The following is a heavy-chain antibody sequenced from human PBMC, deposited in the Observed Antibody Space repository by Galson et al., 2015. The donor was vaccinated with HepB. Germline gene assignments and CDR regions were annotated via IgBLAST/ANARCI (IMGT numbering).Heavy chain of an antibody. J-gene: IGHJ6*03. Sequence: QSGAEVKKPGESLKISCKGFGYSFTSYWIGWVRQMPGKGLEWMGIIHPGDSNIRYSPTFQGQVTISADKSISTAFLQWSSLKASDTAMYYCARLYCSSTGCSNYYYYYMDVWGRGTTVTVSS. CDR2: IHPGDSNI. D-gene: IGHD2-2*01. CDR3: ARLYCSSTGCSNYYYYYMDV. CDR1: GYSFTSYW. V-gene: IGHV5-51*01.